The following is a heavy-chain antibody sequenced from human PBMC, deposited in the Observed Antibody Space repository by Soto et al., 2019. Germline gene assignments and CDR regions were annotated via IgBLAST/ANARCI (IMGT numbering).Heavy chain of an antibody. CDR3: ARLRIATNNYKWFDT. D-gene: IGHD2-21*01. CDR2: IYVTGAV. Sequence: PSETLSLTCSVSGAALNSGNYYWSRIRQVPGKGLEWIGHIYVTGAVDYNPSLRDRITISQDTSERQFSLNLRLVTAADTAVYYCARLRIATNNYKWFDTWGQGTLVTVSS. V-gene: IGHV4-31*03. J-gene: IGHJ5*02. CDR1: GAALNSGNYY.